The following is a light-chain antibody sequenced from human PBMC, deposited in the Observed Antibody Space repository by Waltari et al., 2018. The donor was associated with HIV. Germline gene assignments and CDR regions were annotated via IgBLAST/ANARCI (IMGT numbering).Light chain of an antibody. CDR1: QSVLYSSNNKSY. CDR3: QQYFSTPYT. CDR2: WAS. J-gene: IGKJ2*01. Sequence: DIVMTQSPDSLAVSLGERATINCKSSQSVLYSSNNKSYLTWYQQKPGQPPKLLIYWASTRESGVPDRFNGSGSGTDFTLTISSLQAEDVAVYYCQQYFSTPYTFGQGTKREIK. V-gene: IGKV4-1*01.